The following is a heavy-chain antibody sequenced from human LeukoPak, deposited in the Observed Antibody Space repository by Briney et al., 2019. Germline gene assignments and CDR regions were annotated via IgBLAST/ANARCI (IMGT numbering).Heavy chain of an antibody. D-gene: IGHD1-26*01. J-gene: IGHJ6*03. V-gene: IGHV3-23*01. CDR1: GFTFSSYA. CDR3: AKDGDTVSGTYYFDMDV. Sequence: PGGSLRLSCAASGFTFSSYAMSWVRQAPGKGLEWVSTISGSGDSTFYPDSVKGRFTISRDNSRNTLYLQMNSLRAEDTALYYCAKDGDTVSGTYYFDMDVWGKGTTVTISS. CDR2: ISGSGDST.